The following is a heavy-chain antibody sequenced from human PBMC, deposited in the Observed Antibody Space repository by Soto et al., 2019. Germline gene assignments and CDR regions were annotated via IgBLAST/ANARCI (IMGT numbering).Heavy chain of an antibody. CDR1: GFTVSSNY. V-gene: IGHV3-53*04. Sequence: EVQLVESGGGLVQPGGSLRLSCAASGFTVSSNYMSWVRQAPGKGLEWVSVIYSGGSTYYADSVKGRFTISRHNSKNTLYLQMNSLRAEDTAVYYCARADYSDYSRGLYFDYWGQGPLVTASS. CDR2: IYSGGST. D-gene: IGHD4-17*01. J-gene: IGHJ4*02. CDR3: ARADYSDYSRGLYFDY.